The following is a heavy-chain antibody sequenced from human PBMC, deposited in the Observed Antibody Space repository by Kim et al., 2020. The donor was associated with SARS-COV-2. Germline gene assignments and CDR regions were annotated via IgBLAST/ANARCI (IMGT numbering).Heavy chain of an antibody. J-gene: IGHJ4*02. D-gene: IGHD2-21*01. V-gene: IGHV6-1*01. CDR3: ARGSAVVVKAFDD. Sequence: DYALSVKTRIPINPDTSMNQFSLHLNSVTPEDTAVYYCARGSAVVVKAFDDWGQGTLVTVSS.